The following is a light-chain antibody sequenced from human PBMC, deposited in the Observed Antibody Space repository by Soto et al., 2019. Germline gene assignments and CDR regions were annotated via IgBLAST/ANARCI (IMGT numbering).Light chain of an antibody. CDR3: QSYDRGNAV. CDR1: SGSIASNY. V-gene: IGLV6-57*04. CDR2: EDN. J-gene: IGLJ7*01. Sequence: NFMLTQPHSVSESPGKTVTISCTRSSGSIASNYVQWYQQRPGSAPTTVIYEDNQRPSGVPDRFSGSIDSSSNSASLTISGLKTEDEADYYCQSYDRGNAVFGGGTQLTVL.